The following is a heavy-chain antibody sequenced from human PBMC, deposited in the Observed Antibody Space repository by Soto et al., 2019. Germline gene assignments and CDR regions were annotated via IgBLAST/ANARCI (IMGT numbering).Heavy chain of an antibody. J-gene: IGHJ6*02. CDR3: ARVLRYFDWSESDYYYGMDV. D-gene: IGHD3-9*01. Sequence: ASVKVSGKASGYTFTSYDINWVRQATGQGLEWMGWMNPNSGNTGYAQKFQGRVTMTRNTSISTAYMELSSPRSEDTAVYYCARVLRYFDWSESDYYYGMDVWGQGTTVTVSS. CDR1: GYTFTSYD. V-gene: IGHV1-8*01. CDR2: MNPNSGNT.